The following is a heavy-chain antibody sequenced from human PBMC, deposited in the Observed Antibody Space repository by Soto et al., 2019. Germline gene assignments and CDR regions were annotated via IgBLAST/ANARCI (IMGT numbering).Heavy chain of an antibody. J-gene: IGHJ6*02. D-gene: IGHD2-2*01. Sequence: PSDTLSLTCAVSGGSIDDYDWSWIRQPPGKGLEWIGDVSDSGRTNYNPSLRSRVTISVDTSKNQFSLRLNSVTAADTAVYYCARDSTTWFPYYGIDVWGQGTTVTVSS. CDR2: VSDSGRT. CDR1: GGSIDDYD. V-gene: IGHV4-59*01. CDR3: ARDSTTWFPYYGIDV.